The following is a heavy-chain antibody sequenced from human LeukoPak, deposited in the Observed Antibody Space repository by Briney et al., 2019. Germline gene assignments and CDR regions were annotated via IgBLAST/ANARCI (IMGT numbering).Heavy chain of an antibody. D-gene: IGHD2-15*01. V-gene: IGHV4-39*07. Sequence: PSETLSLTCTVSGGSISSISYYWAWIRQPPGKGLEGFGSIHYSGSTYYNPSLQSRVTISIDTSKNQFSLKLRFVTAADTAVYYCARVRCSGGSCPYYYYYYYMDVWGKGTTVTVSS. CDR3: ARVRCSGGSCPYYYYYYYMDV. J-gene: IGHJ6*03. CDR2: IHYSGST. CDR1: GGSISSISYY.